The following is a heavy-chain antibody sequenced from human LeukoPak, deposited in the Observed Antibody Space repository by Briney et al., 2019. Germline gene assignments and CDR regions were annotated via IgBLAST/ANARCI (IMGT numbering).Heavy chain of an antibody. CDR2: INHSGST. J-gene: IGHJ5*02. D-gene: IGHD5-24*01. CDR3: ARVSWSKMATIRRANWFDP. V-gene: IGHV4-34*01. Sequence: SETLSLTCAVYGGSFSGYYWSWIRQPPGKGLEWIGEINHSGSTNYNPSLKSRVTISVDTSKNQFSLKLSSVTAADTAVYYCARVSWSKMATIRRANWFDPWGQGTLVTVSS. CDR1: GGSFSGYY.